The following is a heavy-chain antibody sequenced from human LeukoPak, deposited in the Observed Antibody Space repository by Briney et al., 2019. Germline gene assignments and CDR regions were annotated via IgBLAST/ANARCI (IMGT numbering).Heavy chain of an antibody. J-gene: IGHJ6*02. Sequence: GASVKVSCKASGYTFTSYDINWVRQATGQGLEWMGWMNPNSGNTGYAQKFQGRVTMTRNTSISTAYMGLSSLRSEDTAVYYCARTAGHRQWLVSYYYYYGMDVWGQGTTVTVSS. D-gene: IGHD6-19*01. CDR3: ARTAGHRQWLVSYYYYYGMDV. CDR1: GYTFTSYD. V-gene: IGHV1-8*01. CDR2: MNPNSGNT.